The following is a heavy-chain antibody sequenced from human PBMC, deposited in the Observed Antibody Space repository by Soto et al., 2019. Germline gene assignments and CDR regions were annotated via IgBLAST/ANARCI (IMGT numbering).Heavy chain of an antibody. CDR2: IHYRRSV. J-gene: IGHJ6*02. V-gene: IGHV4-30-4*01. D-gene: IGHD4-17*01. CDR3: VREDDGGDRDYYGLDV. Sequence: QVQLQESGPGLVRPSQTLSLTCTVSGGSISSDHYHWTWLRPTPGKGLEWIGYIHYRRSVYYNPSLQSRVTMSVGTSKNLFSLKLSSVTAADTAVYFCVREDDGGDRDYYGLDVWGQGTTVTVSS. CDR1: GGSISSDHYH.